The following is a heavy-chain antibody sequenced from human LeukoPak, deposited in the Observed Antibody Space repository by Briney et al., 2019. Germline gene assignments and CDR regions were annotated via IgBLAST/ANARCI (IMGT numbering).Heavy chain of an antibody. Sequence: ASVKVSCKASGYTFTAYYLHWVRQAPGQGLEWMGWIDPNSGGANSAQKFRGRVTMTRDTSISTAFVELSRLTSDDTAVYYCTSVFSSGWYFDYWGQGTLVTVSS. CDR3: TSVFSSGWYFDY. D-gene: IGHD6-19*01. CDR2: IDPNSGGA. V-gene: IGHV1-2*02. CDR1: GYTFTAYY. J-gene: IGHJ4*02.